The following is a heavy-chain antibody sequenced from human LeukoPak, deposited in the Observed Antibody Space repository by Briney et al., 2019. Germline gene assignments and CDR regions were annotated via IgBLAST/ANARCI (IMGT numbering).Heavy chain of an antibody. D-gene: IGHD3-22*01. CDR2: IIPIFGTA. CDR3: AGDDSSGYLVSY. CDR1: GGTFSSYA. J-gene: IGHJ4*02. Sequence: SVKVSCKASGGTFSSYAISWVRQAPGQGLEWMGGIIPIFGTANYAQKFQGRVTITADKSTSTAYMELSSLRSEDTAVYYCAGDDSSGYLVSYWGQGTLVTVSS. V-gene: IGHV1-69*06.